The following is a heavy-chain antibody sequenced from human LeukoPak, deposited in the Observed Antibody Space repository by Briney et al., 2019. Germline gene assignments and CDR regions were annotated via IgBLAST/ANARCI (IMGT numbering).Heavy chain of an antibody. Sequence: GGSLRLSCAASGFTFSSYAMSWVRQAPGRGLEWVSAISGSGGSTYYADSAKGRFTISRDNSKNTLYLQMNSLRAEDTAVYYCAKAGYSSGYPLDYWGQGTLVTVSS. CDR2: ISGSGGST. J-gene: IGHJ4*02. CDR1: GFTFSSYA. V-gene: IGHV3-23*01. D-gene: IGHD6-19*01. CDR3: AKAGYSSGYPLDY.